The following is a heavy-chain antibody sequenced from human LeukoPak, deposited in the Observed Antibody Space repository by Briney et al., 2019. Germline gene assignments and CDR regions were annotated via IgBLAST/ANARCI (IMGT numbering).Heavy chain of an antibody. Sequence: SQTLSLTCTASGGSISSGGYYWSWIRQHAGKGLEWIGYIYYSGSTYYNPSLKSRVTISVDSSKNQFSLKLSSVTAADTAVYYCARGTGDDIVVVPDNNWFDPWGQGTLVTVSS. CDR3: ARGTGDDIVVVPDNNWFDP. CDR1: GGSISSGGYY. V-gene: IGHV4-31*03. J-gene: IGHJ5*02. D-gene: IGHD2-2*01. CDR2: IYYSGST.